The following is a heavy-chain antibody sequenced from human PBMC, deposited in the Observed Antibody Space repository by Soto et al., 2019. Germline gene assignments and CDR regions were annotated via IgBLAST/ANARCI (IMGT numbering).Heavy chain of an antibody. Sequence: QVQLVESGGGVVQPGRSLRLSCAASGFTFSSYAMHWVRQAPGKGLEWVAYISYDGIISHYADSVKGRFTITRDSSKKTLSLQINSLIHDSTSVYYCAQESGHSGRCPLHHWGQGTLITVSS. J-gene: IGHJ1*01. V-gene: IGHV3-30-3*01. CDR3: AQESGHSGRCPLHH. CDR2: ISYDGIIS. CDR1: GFTFSSYA. D-gene: IGHD6-13*01.